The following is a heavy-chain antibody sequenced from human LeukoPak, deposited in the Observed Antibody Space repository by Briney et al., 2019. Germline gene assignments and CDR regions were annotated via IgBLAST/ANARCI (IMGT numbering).Heavy chain of an antibody. D-gene: IGHD3-10*01. J-gene: IGHJ4*02. V-gene: IGHV3-30*18. CDR1: GFTFSSYG. Sequence: PGGSLRLSCAASGFTFSSYGMHWVRQAPGKGLEWVAVISYDGSNKYYADSVKGRFTISRDNSKNTLYLQMNSLRAEDTAVYYCAEEAPFGGVVSDYWGQGTLVTVSS. CDR2: ISYDGSNK. CDR3: AEEAPFGGVVSDY.